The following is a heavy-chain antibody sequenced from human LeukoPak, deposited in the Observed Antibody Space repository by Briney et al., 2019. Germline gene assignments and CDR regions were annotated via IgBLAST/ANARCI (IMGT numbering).Heavy chain of an antibody. J-gene: IGHJ4*02. CDR3: ARARGYGYGFDY. V-gene: IGHV4-59*01. Sequence: SETLSLTCTVSGGSISNYYWGWIRQPPGKGLEWIGYIDYSRTTYYNPSLNSRATISVDTSKNQFSLNLNSLTAADTAVYYCARARGYGYGFDYWGQGTLVTVSS. CDR1: GGSISNYY. CDR2: IDYSRTT. D-gene: IGHD5-18*01.